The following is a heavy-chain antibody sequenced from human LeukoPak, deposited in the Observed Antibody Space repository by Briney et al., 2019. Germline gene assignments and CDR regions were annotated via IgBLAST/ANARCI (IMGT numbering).Heavy chain of an antibody. J-gene: IGHJ6*02. CDR1: GFTFSSYA. CDR3: AKHQQIYGDSLMDV. V-gene: IGHV3-23*01. Sequence: SGGSLRLSCAASGFTFSSYAMSWVRQAPGKGLECVSTIRGSGGSTYYADSAKGRFTISRDNSKNTLSLQMHSLRAEDTAVYFCAKHQQIYGDSLMDVRGQGTTVTVSS. D-gene: IGHD4-17*01. CDR2: IRGSGGST.